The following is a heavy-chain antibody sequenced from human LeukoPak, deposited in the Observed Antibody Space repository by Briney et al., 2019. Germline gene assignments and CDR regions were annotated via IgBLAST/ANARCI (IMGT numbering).Heavy chain of an antibody. CDR1: EFTFSSYW. CDR3: TRGDSASKIDY. Sequence: GGSLRLSCAGSEFTFSSYWMSWVRQAPGKGLEWVAYIKPDGSEDYYVDSVKGRFTISRDNAESSLYPQMNSLRVEDTAVYYCTRGDSASKIDYWGQGTLVTVSS. V-gene: IGHV3-7*01. J-gene: IGHJ4*02. CDR2: IKPDGSED. D-gene: IGHD3-22*01.